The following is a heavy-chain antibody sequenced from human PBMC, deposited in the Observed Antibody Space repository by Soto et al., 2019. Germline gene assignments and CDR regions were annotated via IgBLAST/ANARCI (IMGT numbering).Heavy chain of an antibody. Sequence: EVQLLESGGGFIQPGGSLRLSCSASGFSISDYAMSWVRQPPGKGLEWGSSISDSGSRTFYADSVKGRFAISRDTSKNTVYMQMNNLRAEDTALYYCAKDGIRKDDYWGQGTVVTVSS. V-gene: IGHV3-23*01. CDR1: GFSISDYA. CDR3: AKDGIRKDDY. J-gene: IGHJ4*02. CDR2: ISDSGSRT.